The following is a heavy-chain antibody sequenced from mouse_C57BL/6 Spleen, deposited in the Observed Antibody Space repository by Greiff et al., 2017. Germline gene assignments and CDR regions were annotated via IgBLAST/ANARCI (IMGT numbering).Heavy chain of an antibody. V-gene: IGHV14-1*01. CDR1: GFNIKDYY. J-gene: IGHJ3*01. CDR2: IDPEDGDT. D-gene: IGHD2-1*01. Sequence: DVQLQESGAELVRPGASVKLSCTASGFNIKDYYMHWVKQRPEQGLEWIGRIDPEDGDTESAPKFPGKATMTADTSSNTAYLQHSSLTSEDTAVYYYTTWELPFGAYWGQGTLVTVSA. CDR3: TTWELPFGAY.